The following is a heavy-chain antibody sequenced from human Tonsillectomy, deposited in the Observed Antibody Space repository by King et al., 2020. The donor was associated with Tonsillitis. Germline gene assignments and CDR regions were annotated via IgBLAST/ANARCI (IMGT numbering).Heavy chain of an antibody. D-gene: IGHD6-13*01. CDR2: INPSGGST. J-gene: IGHJ5*02. CDR1: GYTFTSHY. Sequence: VQLVESGTEVKKPGASVKVSCKASGYTFTSHYMHWVRQAPGQGLEWMGIINPSGGSTDYAQKFQGRVTMTRDTSTSTVYMELSSLRSEDTAVYYCARDVGSSWYPTNWFDPWGQGTLVTVSS. CDR3: ARDVGSSWYPTNWFDP. V-gene: IGHV1-46*01.